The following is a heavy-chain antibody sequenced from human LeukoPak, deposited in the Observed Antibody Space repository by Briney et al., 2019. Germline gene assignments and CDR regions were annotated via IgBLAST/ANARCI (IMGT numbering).Heavy chain of an antibody. CDR3: ARAMWVTMIVVVTAPWFDP. V-gene: IGHV3-30*03. D-gene: IGHD3-22*01. CDR2: ISYDGSNK. Sequence: GGSLRLSCAASGFTFSSYSMNWVRQAPGKGLEWVAVISYDGSNKYYADSVKGRFTISRDNSKNTLYLQMNSLRAEDTAVYYCARAMWVTMIVVVTAPWFDPWGQGTLVTVSS. J-gene: IGHJ5*02. CDR1: GFTFSSYS.